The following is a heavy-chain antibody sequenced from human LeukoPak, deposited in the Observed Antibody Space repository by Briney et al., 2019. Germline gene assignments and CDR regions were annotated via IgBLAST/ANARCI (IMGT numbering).Heavy chain of an antibody. CDR3: ARGLGGWLRLFDY. J-gene: IGHJ4*02. Sequence: PSETLSLTCAAYGGSFSGYYWSWIRQSPGKGLEWIGEINHSGSTNYNPSLKSRVTISVDTSKNQFSLKLSSVTAADTAVYYCARGLGGWLRLFDYWGQGTLVTVSS. CDR1: GGSFSGYY. V-gene: IGHV4-34*01. D-gene: IGHD6-19*01. CDR2: INHSGST.